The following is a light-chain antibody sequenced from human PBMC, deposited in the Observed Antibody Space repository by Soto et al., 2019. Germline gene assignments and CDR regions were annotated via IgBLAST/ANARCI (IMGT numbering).Light chain of an antibody. J-gene: IGKJ1*01. V-gene: IGKV1-5*03. Sequence: DIQMTQSPSTLSASVGDRVTITCRASQSINNCLAWYQQKLGRAPKLLIYWASSLESGVPSRFSGSGSGTEFTLTLSSLQPDDFATYYCQQYNTYSVTFGQGTKVEIK. CDR1: QSINNC. CDR2: WAS. CDR3: QQYNTYSVT.